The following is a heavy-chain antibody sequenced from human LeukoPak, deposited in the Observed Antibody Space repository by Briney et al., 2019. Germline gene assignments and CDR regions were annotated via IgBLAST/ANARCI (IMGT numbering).Heavy chain of an antibody. D-gene: IGHD2-15*01. Sequence: AAVKDTLKSSGYRFTKEGRNAVGQPPGQGLEWMGWISAYNGNTNYAQKLQGRVTLTTDTSTSTAYMELRSLRSDDTAVYYCAREGYCSGGTAYSILNCFDPWGQGTLVTVSS. CDR3: AREGYCSGGTAYSILNCFDP. J-gene: IGHJ5*02. V-gene: IGHV1-18*01. CDR2: ISAYNGNT. CDR1: GYRFTKEG.